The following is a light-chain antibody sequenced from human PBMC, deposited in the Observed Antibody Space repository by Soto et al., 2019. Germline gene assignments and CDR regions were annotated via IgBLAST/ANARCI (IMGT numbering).Light chain of an antibody. CDR2: EVS. J-gene: IGLJ3*02. V-gene: IGLV2-14*01. Sequence: QSALTQPASVSGSPGQSITISCTGTSSDVGGYNYVSWYQQHPGKAPKFLLYEVSNRPSGVSHRFSGSKSGNTASLTISGLQAEDEADYYCAAWDDSLNGWVFGGGTKVTVL. CDR1: SSDVGGYNY. CDR3: AAWDDSLNGWV.